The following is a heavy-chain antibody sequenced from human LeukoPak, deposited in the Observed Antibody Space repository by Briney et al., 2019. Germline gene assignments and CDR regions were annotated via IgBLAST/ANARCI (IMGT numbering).Heavy chain of an antibody. J-gene: IGHJ4*02. V-gene: IGHV4-59*01. CDR1: GGSISSYY. D-gene: IGHD6-19*01. Sequence: PSETLSLTCNVSGGSISSYYYHWIRQAPGKGLEWIGYMYYSGGTNYSPSLQSRVTISIDTSKGQFSLKLTSVTAADTAVYYCARGLGSGQYGSGWLVYWGQGTLVTVSS. CDR2: MYYSGGT. CDR3: ARGLGSGQYGSGWLVY.